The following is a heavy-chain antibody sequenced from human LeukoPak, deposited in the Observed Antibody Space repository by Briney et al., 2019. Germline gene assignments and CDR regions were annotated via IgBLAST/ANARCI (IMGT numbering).Heavy chain of an antibody. CDR3: ARVTVVGSGSPNFDY. CDR1: GFTFSSYE. V-gene: IGHV3-48*03. Sequence: QAGGSLRLSCAASGFTFSSYEMNWVRQAPGKGLEWVSYISSSGSTIYYADSVKGRFTISRDNAKNSLYLQMNSLRAEDTAVYYCARVTVVGSGSPNFDYWGQGTLVTVSS. J-gene: IGHJ4*02. CDR2: ISSSGSTI. D-gene: IGHD3-10*01.